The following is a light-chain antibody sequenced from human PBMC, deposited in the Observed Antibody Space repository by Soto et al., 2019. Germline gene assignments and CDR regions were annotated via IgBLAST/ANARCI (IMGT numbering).Light chain of an antibody. V-gene: IGKV1-39*01. J-gene: IGKJ5*01. CDR2: AAS. Sequence: DIQVTQSPPSLSASVGDRVTITCRASQSIGDYLNCYQYRPGKAPNLLIYAASTFHGGVPSRFSGSGSGTEFTLTISSLQPEDFATYYFQPTSSIPHTFSKGTRLDIK. CDR3: QPTSSIPHT. CDR1: QSIGDY.